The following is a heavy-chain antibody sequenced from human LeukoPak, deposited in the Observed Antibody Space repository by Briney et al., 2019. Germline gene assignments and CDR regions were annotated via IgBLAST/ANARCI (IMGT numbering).Heavy chain of an antibody. D-gene: IGHD3-10*01. CDR2: INPNSGGT. J-gene: IGHJ4*02. Sequence: GASVKVSCKASGYTFTGYYMHWVRQAPGQGLEWMGWINPNSGGTNYAQKFQGRVTMTRDTSINTAYMELSRLRSDDTAVYYCARDLSYYGSGSYYFDYWGQGTLVTVSS. CDR1: GYTFTGYY. V-gene: IGHV1-2*02. CDR3: ARDLSYYGSGSYYFDY.